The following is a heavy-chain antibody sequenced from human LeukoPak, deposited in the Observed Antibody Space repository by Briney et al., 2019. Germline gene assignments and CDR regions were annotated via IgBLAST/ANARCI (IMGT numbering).Heavy chain of an antibody. J-gene: IGHJ2*01. CDR2: IYYSGST. Sequence: SQTLSLTCAVSGGSISSGGYSWNWIRQPPGKGLEWIGYIYYSGSTNYNPSLKSRVTISVDTSKNQFSLRLSSVTAADTAVYYCARLPQTYYYGSGSPNWYFDLWGRGTLVTVSS. D-gene: IGHD3-10*01. CDR1: GGSISSGGYS. CDR3: ARLPQTYYYGSGSPNWYFDL. V-gene: IGHV4-30-4*07.